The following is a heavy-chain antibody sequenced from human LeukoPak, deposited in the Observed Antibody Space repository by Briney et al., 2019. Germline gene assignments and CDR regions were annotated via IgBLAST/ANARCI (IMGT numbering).Heavy chain of an antibody. V-gene: IGHV5-10-1*01. Sequence: GESLRISCKGSGYTFTTYSISWVRQMPGKGLEWMGTIDPNDSYTNYCLSFQGHVTISADKSISTAYLQWSSLRASDTAMFYCARHVGVVVATGFDPWGQGTLVTVSS. CDR3: ARHVGVVVATGFDP. CDR1: GYTFTTYS. D-gene: IGHD2-15*01. CDR2: IDPNDSYT. J-gene: IGHJ5*02.